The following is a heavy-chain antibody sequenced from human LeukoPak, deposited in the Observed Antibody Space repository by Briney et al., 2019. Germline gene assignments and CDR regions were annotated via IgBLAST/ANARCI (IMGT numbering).Heavy chain of an antibody. CDR1: GFTFSRYS. CDR3: ARDLGEWEFD. D-gene: IGHD3-16*01. Sequence: GGSLRLSCAASGFTFSRYSMNWVRQAPGKGLEWVSSISSSSSYIDYADSVKGRFTISRDNAKKSLYLQMNSLRAEDTALYYCARDLGEWEFDWGQGPLVTVSS. CDR2: ISSSSSYI. J-gene: IGHJ4*02. V-gene: IGHV3-21*01.